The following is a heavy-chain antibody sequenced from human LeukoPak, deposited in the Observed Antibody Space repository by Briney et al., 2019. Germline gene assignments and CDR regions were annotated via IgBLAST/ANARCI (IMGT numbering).Heavy chain of an antibody. J-gene: IGHJ1*01. V-gene: IGHV4-34*01. Sequence: SETLSLTCAVYGGSFSGYYWSWIRQPPGKGLEWIGEINHSGSTNYNPSLKSRVTISVDTSKNQFSLKLSSVTAADTAVYYCARSPYDEYFQHWGQGTLVTVSS. CDR3: ARSPYDEYFQH. D-gene: IGHD3-3*01. CDR1: GGSFSGYY. CDR2: INHSGST.